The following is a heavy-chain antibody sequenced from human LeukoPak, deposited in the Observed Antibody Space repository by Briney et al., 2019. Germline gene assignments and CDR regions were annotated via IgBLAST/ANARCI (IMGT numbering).Heavy chain of an antibody. D-gene: IGHD3-3*01. CDR2: ISGSGGST. CDR3: SKRFGVPGGIGGFDY. J-gene: IGHJ4*02. Sequence: GGSLRLSCAASGFTFRSYAMSWVRQAPGKGLEWVSAISGSGGSTYYADSVKGRFTISRDNSKNTLYLQMNSLRAEDTAAYYCSKRFGVPGGIGGFDYWGQGTLVTVSS. CDR1: GFTFRSYA. V-gene: IGHV3-23*01.